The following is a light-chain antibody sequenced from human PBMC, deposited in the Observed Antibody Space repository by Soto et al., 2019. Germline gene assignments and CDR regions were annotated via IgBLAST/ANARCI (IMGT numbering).Light chain of an antibody. CDR2: DVS. CDR1: QSVSGAY. CDR3: QQYNNWPIT. J-gene: IGKJ5*01. Sequence: EIVLTQSPGTLSLSPGERATLSCRASQSVSGAYLAWYRQKPGQAPRLLIYDVSRRATGIPDRFSGSGSGTDFTLTISSLQSEDFEIYYCQQYNNWPITFGQGTRLEIK. V-gene: IGKV3D-20*02.